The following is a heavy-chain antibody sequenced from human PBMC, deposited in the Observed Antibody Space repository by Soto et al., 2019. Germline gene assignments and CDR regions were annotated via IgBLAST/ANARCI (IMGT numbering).Heavy chain of an antibody. CDR1: GFTFSSYA. CDR3: SRGPSSLTRFDY. Sequence: GGSLRLSWAASGFTFSSYAMHWVRQAPGKGLEWVAVISYDGSNKYYADSVKGRFTISRDNSKNTLYLQMNSLRAEDTAVYYCSRGPSSLTRFDYWGKGTLVTVSS. CDR2: ISYDGSNK. V-gene: IGHV3-30-3*01. D-gene: IGHD2-2*01. J-gene: IGHJ4*02.